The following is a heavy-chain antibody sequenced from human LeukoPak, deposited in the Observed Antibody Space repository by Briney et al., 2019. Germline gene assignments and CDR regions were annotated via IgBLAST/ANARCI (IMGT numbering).Heavy chain of an antibody. D-gene: IGHD6-19*01. J-gene: IGHJ3*02. CDR2: IYYTGRT. V-gene: IGHV4-59*01. CDR1: GGPIRSDH. CDR3: ASGWSPGAFDI. Sequence: SETLSLTCTVSGGPIRSDHWSWIREPPGKGLELIGYIYYTGRTNYNPSLKSRVTISLDTSKNQFSLKLSSVTAADTAVYYCASGWSPGAFDIWGQGTMVTVSS.